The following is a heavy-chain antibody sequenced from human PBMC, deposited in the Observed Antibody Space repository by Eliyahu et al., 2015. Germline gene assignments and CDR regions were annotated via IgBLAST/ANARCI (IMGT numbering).Heavy chain of an antibody. D-gene: IGHD2/OR15-2a*01. CDR3: ARTSLSYAPFDY. Sequence: QVQLVQSGGEVKKPGAXVKVXCRASGFSFSNYNHYDISWVRQPPGQGLEWMGWVRPYNGDTKYAQNFQGRVTMTTDTATNTAYMELRSLRSDDTAMYYCARTSLSYAPFDYWGQGTLVTVSS. CDR1: GFSFSNYNHYD. J-gene: IGHJ4*02. CDR2: VRPYNGDT. V-gene: IGHV1-18*01.